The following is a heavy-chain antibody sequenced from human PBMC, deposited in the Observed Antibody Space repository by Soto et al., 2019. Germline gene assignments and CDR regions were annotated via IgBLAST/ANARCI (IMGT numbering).Heavy chain of an antibody. CDR1: GGTFSSYA. CDR3: AREGSCSGGSCYSGALGY. J-gene: IGHJ4*02. D-gene: IGHD2-15*01. V-gene: IGHV1-69*13. CDR2: IIPIFGTA. Sequence: SVKVSCKASGGTFSSYAISWVRQAPGQGLEWMGGIIPIFGTANYAQKFQGRVTITADESTSTAYMELSSLRSEDTAVYYCAREGSCSGGSCYSGALGYWGQGTLVTVSS.